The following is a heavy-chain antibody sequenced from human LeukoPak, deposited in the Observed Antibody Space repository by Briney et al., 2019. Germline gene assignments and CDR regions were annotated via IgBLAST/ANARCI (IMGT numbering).Heavy chain of an antibody. V-gene: IGHV3-23*01. J-gene: IGHJ3*02. D-gene: IGHD4-23*01. CDR1: GFTFSSYA. Sequence: GGSVRLSCAASGFTFSSYAMSWARQAPGKGLEWVSSISGSGGSTYYADSVRGRFTVSRDNSRNTLALQMNSLRAEDTAVYYCAGSPTVDAAFDIWGQGTMVTVSS. CDR3: AGSPTVDAAFDI. CDR2: ISGSGGST.